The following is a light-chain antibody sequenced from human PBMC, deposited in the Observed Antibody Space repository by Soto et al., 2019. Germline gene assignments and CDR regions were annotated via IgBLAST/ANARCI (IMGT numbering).Light chain of an antibody. V-gene: IGLV2-14*03. Sequence: QSALTQPASVSGSPGQSITISCTGTSSDVGYYNSVSWYQRHPGKVPKLIIYDVSSRPSGVSNRFSGFKSGNTASLTISGRQAEDEADYYCSSDPSSETHVRFGGGTKL. CDR2: DVS. CDR3: SSDPSSETHVR. J-gene: IGLJ2*01. CDR1: SSDVGYYNS.